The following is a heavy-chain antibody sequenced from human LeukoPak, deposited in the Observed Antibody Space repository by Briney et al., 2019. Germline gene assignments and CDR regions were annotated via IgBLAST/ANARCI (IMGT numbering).Heavy chain of an antibody. CDR3: ARYDRKRFDY. D-gene: IGHD3-16*01. CDR2: IYYSGNT. CDR1: GVSISSSNSY. Sequence: PSETLSLTCTVSGVSISSSNSYWGWIRQPPGKGLEWIGSIYYSGNTYYNASLKSQVSISIDTSKNQFSLRLTSVTAADTAVYYCARYDRKRFDYWGQGTLVTVSS. V-gene: IGHV4-39*01. J-gene: IGHJ4*02.